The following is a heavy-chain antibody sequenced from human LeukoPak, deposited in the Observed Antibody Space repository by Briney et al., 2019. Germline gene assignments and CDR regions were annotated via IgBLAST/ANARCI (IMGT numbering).Heavy chain of an antibody. V-gene: IGHV4-59*01. D-gene: IGHD1-26*01. J-gene: IGHJ5*02. CDR3: ARGHYSGSYPLHRFDP. CDR1: GGSISPYY. CDR2: IYYSGST. Sequence: SETLSLTCTVSGGSISPYYWNWIRQPPGKGLEWIGYIYYSGSTNYNPSLKSRVTISVDTSKNQFSLKLSSVTAADTAVYFCARGHYSGSYPLHRFDPWGQGTLVTVSS.